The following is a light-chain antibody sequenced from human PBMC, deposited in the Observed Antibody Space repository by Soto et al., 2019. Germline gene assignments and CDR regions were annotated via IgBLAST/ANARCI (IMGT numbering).Light chain of an antibody. CDR3: SSYSIRTAYL. CDR2: EVS. CDR1: SSDVGGYDY. Sequence: QSVLTQPASVSGSPGQSITISCTGTSSDVGGYDYVSWYQLHPGKAPKLMVFEVSNRPSGVSYRFSGSKSGNTASLTISGLQAEDEAHYFCSSYSIRTAYLFGTGTKVIV. V-gene: IGLV2-14*01. J-gene: IGLJ1*01.